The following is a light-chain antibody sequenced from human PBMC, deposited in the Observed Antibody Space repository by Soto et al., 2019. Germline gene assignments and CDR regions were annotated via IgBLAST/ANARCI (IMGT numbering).Light chain of an antibody. Sequence: QSVLAQTPSVFWSPGQSITISCAGTSSDIGGFNYVSWFQQHPGTAPKLMIYEVSNRPSGVSNRFSGSKYGNTASLTISGLQAEDEADYYCSSYTSSSTLAVFGPGTKVTVL. J-gene: IGLJ1*01. CDR2: EVS. CDR1: SSDIGGFNY. CDR3: SSYTSSSTLAV. V-gene: IGLV2-14*01.